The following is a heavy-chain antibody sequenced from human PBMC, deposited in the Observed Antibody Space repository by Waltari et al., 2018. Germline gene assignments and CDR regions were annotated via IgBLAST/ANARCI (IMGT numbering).Heavy chain of an antibody. D-gene: IGHD3-3*01. CDR3: ARVFGYYYYYMDV. CDR1: GGSLSGYH. V-gene: IGHV4-34*02. CDR2: INDSGRT. J-gene: IGHJ6*03. Sequence: VQLQQWGAGLLMPSETLSLTCDVNGGSLSGYHWTWFRQPPGKGLEWIGEINDSGRTTYNPSLESLVTVSIDTANNQFSLRVRSVTAADTAVYYCARVFGYYYYYMDVWGKGTTVTISS.